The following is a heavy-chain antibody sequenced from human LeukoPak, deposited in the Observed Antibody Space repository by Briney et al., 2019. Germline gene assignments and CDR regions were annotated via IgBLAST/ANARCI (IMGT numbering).Heavy chain of an antibody. Sequence: GGSLRLSCVASGFTFSVHGMTWVRQAPGEGLEWVSSVGGGIDIYYADSVKGRFTASRDDSMKTVYLQMNSLRAEDTAVYYCARDEGTLWNRANDAFEICGQGTLVTVSS. CDR3: ARDEGTLWNRANDAFEI. D-gene: IGHD1/OR15-1a*01. CDR2: VGGGIDI. V-gene: IGHV3-23*01. CDR1: GFTFSVHG. J-gene: IGHJ3*02.